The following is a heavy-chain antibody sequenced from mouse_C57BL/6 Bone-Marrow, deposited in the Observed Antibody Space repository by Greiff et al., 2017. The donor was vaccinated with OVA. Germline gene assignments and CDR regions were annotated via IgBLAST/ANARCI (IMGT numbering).Heavy chain of an antibody. D-gene: IGHD1-1*01. CDR1: GYTFTSYW. CDR3: AHYYGSSYFYWYFDV. V-gene: IGHV1-74*01. CDR2: IHPSDSDT. J-gene: IGHJ1*03. Sequence: QVQLQQPGAELVKPGASVKVSCKASGYTFTSYWMHWVKQRPGQGLEWIGRIHPSDSDTNYNQKFKGKATLTVDKSSSTAYMQLSSLTSEDSAVYYCAHYYGSSYFYWYFDVWGTGTTVTVSS.